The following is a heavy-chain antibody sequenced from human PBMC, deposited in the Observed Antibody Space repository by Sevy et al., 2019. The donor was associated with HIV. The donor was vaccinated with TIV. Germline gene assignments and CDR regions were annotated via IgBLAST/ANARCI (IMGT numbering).Heavy chain of an antibody. CDR3: AKDTYYDFWSGYYRDY. D-gene: IGHD3-3*01. CDR1: GFTFSSYA. CDR2: ISGSGGST. V-gene: IGHV3-23*01. Sequence: GGSLRLSCAASGFTFSSYAMSWVRQAPGKGLDWVSAISGSGGSTYYADSVKGRFTISRDNSKNTLYLQMNSLRAEDTAVYYCAKDTYYDFWSGYYRDYWGQGTLVTVSS. J-gene: IGHJ4*02.